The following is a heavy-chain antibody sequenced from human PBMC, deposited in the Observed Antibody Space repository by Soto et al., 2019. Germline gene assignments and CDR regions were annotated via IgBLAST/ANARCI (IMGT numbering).Heavy chain of an antibody. CDR1: GGSITSSHW. D-gene: IGHD2-15*01. J-gene: IGHJ3*02. V-gene: IGHV4-4*02. CDR2: TYHSGST. Sequence: QVQLQESGPGLVKPSGTLSLTCAVSGGSITSSHWWTWVRQPPGKGLEWIGETYHSGSTNYNPSLKSRVTMSVDKSKNQFSLKLTSMTAADTAVYYCAREWGGWSEIWGQGTMVTVSS. CDR3: AREWGGWSEI.